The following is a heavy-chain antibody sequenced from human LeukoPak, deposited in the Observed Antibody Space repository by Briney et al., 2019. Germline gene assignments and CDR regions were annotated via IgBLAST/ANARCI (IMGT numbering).Heavy chain of an antibody. CDR3: ARGPRALMDAFDI. Sequence: PSETLSLTCSVSGGSISSYYWSWIRQPPGKGLEWIGDIYYSGSTNYNPSLNSRLTISVDKSKNQFSLKLSSVTAADTAVYYCARGPRALMDAFDIWGQGTMVTVSS. J-gene: IGHJ3*02. CDR2: IYYSGST. V-gene: IGHV4-59*12. CDR1: GGSISSYY.